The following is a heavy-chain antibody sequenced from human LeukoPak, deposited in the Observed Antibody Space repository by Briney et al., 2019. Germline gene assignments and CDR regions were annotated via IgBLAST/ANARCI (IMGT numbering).Heavy chain of an antibody. CDR2: ISGYNGDT. D-gene: IGHD3-22*01. J-gene: IGHJ6*02. V-gene: IGHV1-18*01. CDR3: AREYYYDTSGYYSAYYNYGMDV. Sequence: ASVKVSCKASGYSFNNYGISWVRQAPGQGLEWMGWISGYNGDTKFAQKFQGRVTITTDKSTTTASMELRSLRSDDTAVYFCAREYYYDTSGYYSAYYNYGMDVWGQGTTVTASS. CDR1: GYSFNNYG.